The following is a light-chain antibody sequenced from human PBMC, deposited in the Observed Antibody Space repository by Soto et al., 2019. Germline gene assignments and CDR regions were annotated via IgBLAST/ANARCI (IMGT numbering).Light chain of an antibody. J-gene: IGKJ5*01. V-gene: IGKV1D-16*01. CDR3: QQFHSYPIT. Sequence: DIQMTQSPSSLSASVGDTVTITFRASQGIITLLAFYQQKPGKAPKSLIYFASSLQSGVPSRFTGSGSGIDFTLTISSLQPEDFATYYCQQFHSYPITFGQGTRLEIK. CDR2: FAS. CDR1: QGIITL.